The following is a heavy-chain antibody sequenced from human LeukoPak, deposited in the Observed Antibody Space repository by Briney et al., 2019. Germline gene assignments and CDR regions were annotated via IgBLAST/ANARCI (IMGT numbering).Heavy chain of an antibody. J-gene: IGHJ4*02. CDR1: GFTFSSYA. Sequence: PGRSLRLSCAASGFTFSSYAMHWVRQAPGKGLEWVAVISYDGSNKYYADSVKGRFTISRDNSKNTLYLQMNSLRAEDTAVYYCARGSELTAFDYWGREPWSPSPQ. CDR3: ARGSELTAFDY. CDR2: ISYDGSNK. V-gene: IGHV3-30*01. D-gene: IGHD2-21*02.